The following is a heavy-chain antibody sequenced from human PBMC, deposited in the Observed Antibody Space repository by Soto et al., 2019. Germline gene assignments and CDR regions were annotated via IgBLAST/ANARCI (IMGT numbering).Heavy chain of an antibody. CDR3: ARTDRDFYGLDV. CDR2: ISAAGDR. CDR1: GFTLRNYD. Sequence: EVQLVESGGGLVQPGGSLRLSCEAYGFTLRNYDMHWVRQGTGKGLEWVSGISAAGDRDYADSVEGRVTISRENAQNSFFLQMNSLRVGDTAVYYCARTDRDFYGLDVWGQGTTVIVSS. V-gene: IGHV3-13*05. J-gene: IGHJ6*02.